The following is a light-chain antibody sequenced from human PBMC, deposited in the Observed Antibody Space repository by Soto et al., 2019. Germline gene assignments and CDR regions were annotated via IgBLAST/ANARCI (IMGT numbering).Light chain of an antibody. Sequence: EIVLTQSPGTLSLSPGERATLSCRASQSVSSSYLAWYQQKPGQAPSLLIYGASSRATGIPDRFSGSGSGTDFTLTISRLEPEDFAVYYCQQYGSSRITFGQGTRLEIK. J-gene: IGKJ5*01. CDR2: GAS. CDR1: QSVSSSY. CDR3: QQYGSSRIT. V-gene: IGKV3-20*01.